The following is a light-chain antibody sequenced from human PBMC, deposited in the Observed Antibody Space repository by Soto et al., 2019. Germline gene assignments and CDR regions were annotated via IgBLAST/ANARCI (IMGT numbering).Light chain of an antibody. J-gene: IGKJ1*01. Sequence: DIQMTQSPSTLSASVGDRVTITCRASQSISDWLAWYQQKPGKAPKLLIYDISNLEIGVPSRFSGSGSGTEFTLTISGLQPDDFATYYCKQYNSYSFDQGTKVEIK. CDR3: KQYNSYS. V-gene: IGKV1-5*01. CDR2: DIS. CDR1: QSISDW.